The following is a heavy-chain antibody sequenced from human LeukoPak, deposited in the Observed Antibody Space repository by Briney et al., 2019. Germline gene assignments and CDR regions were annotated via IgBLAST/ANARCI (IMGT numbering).Heavy chain of an antibody. J-gene: IGHJ4*02. D-gene: IGHD1-1*01. CDR2: ISSNGNT. Sequence: SETLSLTCTVSGGSMSSYYWMWVRQPPGKGLELIVSISSNGNTTHNPSLQSRVTISVDTSKNQFSLKLSSVTAADTAVYYCTRVGPSLHWNPDYWGQGTLVTVSS. CDR1: GGSMSSYY. V-gene: IGHV4-59*01. CDR3: TRVGPSLHWNPDY.